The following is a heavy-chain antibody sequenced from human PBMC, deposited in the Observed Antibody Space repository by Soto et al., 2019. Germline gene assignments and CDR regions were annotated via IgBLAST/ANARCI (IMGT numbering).Heavy chain of an antibody. V-gene: IGHV4-59*01. CDR1: GGSISSYY. CDR3: ARGQGLHLGELSISLDY. CDR2: IYYSGST. D-gene: IGHD3-16*02. J-gene: IGHJ4*02. Sequence: QVQLQESGPGLVKPSETLSLTCTVSGGSISSYYWSWIRQPPGKGLEWIGYIYYSGSTNYNPSLKSRVTISVDTSKNQFSLKLSSVTAADTAVYYCARGQGLHLGELSISLDYWGQGTLVTVSS.